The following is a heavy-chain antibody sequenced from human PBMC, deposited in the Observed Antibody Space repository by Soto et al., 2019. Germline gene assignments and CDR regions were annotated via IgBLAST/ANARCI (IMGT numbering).Heavy chain of an antibody. J-gene: IGHJ6*03. Sequence: GASVKVSCKASGYTFTSYGISWVRQAPGQGLEWMGWISAYNGNTNYAQKLQGRVTMTTDTSTSTAYMELRSLRSDDTAVYYCARAGRGPMVRGVPNYCMDVWGKGTTVTVSS. CDR1: GYTFTSYG. CDR3: ARAGRGPMVRGVPNYCMDV. CDR2: ISAYNGNT. V-gene: IGHV1-18*01. D-gene: IGHD3-10*01.